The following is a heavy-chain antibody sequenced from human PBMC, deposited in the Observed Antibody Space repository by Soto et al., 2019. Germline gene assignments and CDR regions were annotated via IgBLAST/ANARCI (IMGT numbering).Heavy chain of an antibody. Sequence: SGPTLVNPMQTLTLTCNFSGFSLDSTAVGVGWLRQPPGKALECLALIYWDGDKRYNPSLTNRVIITKDTSKNQVVLTMTDMAPADTGTYFCAHLILGGTFVRGVTFYYWGQGVLVTVSS. CDR1: GFSLDSTAVG. D-gene: IGHD3-10*01. J-gene: IGHJ4*02. V-gene: IGHV2-5*02. CDR3: AHLILGGTFVRGVTFYY. CDR2: IYWDGDK.